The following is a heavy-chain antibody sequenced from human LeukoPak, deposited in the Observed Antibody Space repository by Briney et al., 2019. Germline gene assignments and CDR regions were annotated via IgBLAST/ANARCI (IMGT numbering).Heavy chain of an antibody. CDR3: AKDRHDILSGYYKGLDY. V-gene: IGHV3-23*01. Sequence: PGGSLRLSCAASGFTFSDYAMSWVRQAPGKGLEWVSSIGGSGGSAYYTDSVKGRFTISRDNSKDTLFLQMNSLRAEDTAVYYCAKDRHDILSGYYKGLDYWGQGTLVSVSS. D-gene: IGHD3-9*01. J-gene: IGHJ4*02. CDR1: GFTFSDYA. CDR2: IGGSGGSA.